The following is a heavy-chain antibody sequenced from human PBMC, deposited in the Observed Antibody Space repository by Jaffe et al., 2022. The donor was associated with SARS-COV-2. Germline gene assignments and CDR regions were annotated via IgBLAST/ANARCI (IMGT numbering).Heavy chain of an antibody. CDR3: AREGITIFGVPYSGNWFDP. CDR2: IYTSGST. Sequence: QVQLQESGPGLVKPSQTLSLTCTVSGGSISSGSYYWSWIRQPAGKGLEWIGRIYTSGSTNYNPSLKSRVTISVDTSKNQFSLKLSSVTAADTAVYYCAREGITIFGVPYSGNWFDPWGQGTLVTVSS. V-gene: IGHV4-61*02. J-gene: IGHJ5*02. D-gene: IGHD3-3*01. CDR1: GGSISSGSYY.